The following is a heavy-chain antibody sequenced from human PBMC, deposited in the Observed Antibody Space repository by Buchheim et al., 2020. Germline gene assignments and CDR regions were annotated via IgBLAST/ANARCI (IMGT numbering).Heavy chain of an antibody. J-gene: IGHJ4*02. D-gene: IGHD1-14*01. CDR1: GFTFSSYW. Sequence: EVQLVESGGGLVQPGGSLRLSCGASGFTFSSYWMSWVRQAPGKGLELVANIKHDGTAQFYVDSVKGRFTISRDKAKNSLYLQMNSLRVEDTAVYYCSRAEDYWGQGTL. CDR2: IKHDGTAQ. V-gene: IGHV3-7*01. CDR3: SRAEDY.